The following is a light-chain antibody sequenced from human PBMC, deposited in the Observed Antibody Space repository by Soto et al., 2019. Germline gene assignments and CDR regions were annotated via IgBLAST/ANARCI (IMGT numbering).Light chain of an antibody. V-gene: IGLV2-14*01. CDR3: SSYTSSSIDYV. CDR2: EVS. Sequence: QSVLTQPASVSGSPGQSITIPCTGTSSDVGGYNYVSWYQQHPGKAPKLMIYEVSNRPSGVSNRFSGSKSGNTASLTSSGLQAEDEADYYCSSYTSSSIDYVFGTGTKLTVL. J-gene: IGLJ1*01. CDR1: SSDVGGYNY.